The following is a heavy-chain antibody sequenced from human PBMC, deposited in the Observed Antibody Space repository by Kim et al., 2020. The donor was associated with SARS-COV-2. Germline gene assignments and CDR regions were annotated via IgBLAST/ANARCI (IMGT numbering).Heavy chain of an antibody. CDR3: ARTSSTFKFPT. Sequence: TYYADAAKGRFTITRDNTKNTLFMHMSSLRADDPAIYYCARTSSTFKFPTWGQGTLVTVSS. J-gene: IGHJ5*02. V-gene: IGHV3-53*01. D-gene: IGHD6-6*01. CDR2: T.